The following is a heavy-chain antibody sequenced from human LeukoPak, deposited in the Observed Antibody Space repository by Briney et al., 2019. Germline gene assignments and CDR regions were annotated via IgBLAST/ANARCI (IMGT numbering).Heavy chain of an antibody. Sequence: ASVKVSCKASGYTFTSYYMHWVRQAPGQGLEWMGIINPSGGSTSYAQKFQGRVTMTRDTSISTAYMELSRLRSDDTAVYYCARLRWIQLWTTPGGEYYFDYWGQGTLVTVSS. J-gene: IGHJ4*02. CDR2: INPSGGST. CDR3: ARLRWIQLWTTPGGEYYFDY. V-gene: IGHV1-46*03. CDR1: GYTFTSYY. D-gene: IGHD5-18*01.